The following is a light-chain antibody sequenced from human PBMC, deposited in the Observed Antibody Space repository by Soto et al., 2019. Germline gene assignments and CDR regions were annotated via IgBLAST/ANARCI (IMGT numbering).Light chain of an antibody. J-gene: IGKJ1*01. V-gene: IGKV3-20*01. CDR1: QSVSSSY. CDR2: GAS. Sequence: EIVLTQSPGTLSLSPGERDTLSCRASQSVSSSYLAWYQQKPGQAPRLLIYGASSRATGIPDRFSGSGSGTDFTLTISRLEPEDFAVYYCQQYGSSRRWTFGQGTKVDIK. CDR3: QQYGSSRRWT.